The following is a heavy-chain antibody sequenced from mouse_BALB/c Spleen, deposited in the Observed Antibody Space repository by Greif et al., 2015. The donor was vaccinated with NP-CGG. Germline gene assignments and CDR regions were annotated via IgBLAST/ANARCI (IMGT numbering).Heavy chain of an antibody. CDR2: IDPANGNT. J-gene: IGHJ4*01. Sequence: VQLQQSGAELVKPGASVKLSCTASGFNIKDTYMHWVKQRPEQGLEWIGRIDPANGNTKYDPKFQGKATITADTSSNTAYLQLSSLTSEDTAVYYCAGLITTNAMDYWGQGTSVTVSS. V-gene: IGHV14-3*02. CDR1: GFNIKDTY. CDR3: AGLITTNAMDY. D-gene: IGHD2-4*01.